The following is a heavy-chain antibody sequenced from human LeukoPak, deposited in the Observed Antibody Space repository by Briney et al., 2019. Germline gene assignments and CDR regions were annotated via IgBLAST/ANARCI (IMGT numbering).Heavy chain of an antibody. D-gene: IGHD4-23*01. CDR2: IYHSGST. Sequence: SETLSLTCTVSGGSISSGGYYWSWIRQPPGKGLEWIGYIYHSGSTYYNPSLKSRVTISVDTSKNQFSLKLSSVTAADTAFYYCARDLAGGNSYWGQGTLVTVSS. CDR3: ARDLAGGNSY. V-gene: IGHV4-30-2*01. CDR1: GGSISSGGYY. J-gene: IGHJ4*02.